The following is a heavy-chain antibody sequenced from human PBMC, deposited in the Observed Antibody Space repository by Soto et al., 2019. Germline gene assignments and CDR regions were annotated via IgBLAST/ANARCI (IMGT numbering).Heavy chain of an antibody. CDR1: GFSVTNNY. J-gene: IGHJ3*01. D-gene: IGHD5-12*01. CDR2: IDIGGNT. V-gene: IGHV3-66*01. Sequence: AGGSLRLSCAASGFSVTNNYMNWVRQAPGKGLEWVSIIDIGGNTYYADSVKDRFTISRDNSRNTLYLHMDSLRAEDTAVYYCARNAPWTDAFDVWGQGTMVTVSS. CDR3: ARNAPWTDAFDV.